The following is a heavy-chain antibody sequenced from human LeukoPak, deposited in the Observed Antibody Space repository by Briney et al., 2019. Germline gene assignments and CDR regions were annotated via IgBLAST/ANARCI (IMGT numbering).Heavy chain of an antibody. V-gene: IGHV3-23*01. J-gene: IGHJ4*02. CDR2: ISGSGGST. CDR3: AKVGSYYYDSGGYFDY. D-gene: IGHD3-22*01. Sequence: GGSLRLSCAASGFTVSSNYMSWVRQAPGKGLEWVSAISGSGGSTYYADSVKGRFTISRDNSKNTLYLQMNSLRAEDTAVYYCAKVGSYYYDSGGYFDYWGQGTLVTVSS. CDR1: GFTVSSNY.